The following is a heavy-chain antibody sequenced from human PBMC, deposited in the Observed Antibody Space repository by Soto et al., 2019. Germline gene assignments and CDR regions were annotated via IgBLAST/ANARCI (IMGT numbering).Heavy chain of an antibody. D-gene: IGHD6-13*01. J-gene: IGHJ6*02. CDR1: GGTFSSYA. V-gene: IGHV1-69*01. CDR3: AGTLNSSSRWWGMDV. CDR2: IIPIFGTA. Sequence: QVQLVQSGAEVKKPGSSVKVSCKASGGTFSSYAISWVRQAPGQGLEWMGGIIPIFGTANYAQKFQGRVTITADEATSTAYMELSSLRSEDTAVYYGAGTLNSSSRWWGMDVWGQGTTVTVSS.